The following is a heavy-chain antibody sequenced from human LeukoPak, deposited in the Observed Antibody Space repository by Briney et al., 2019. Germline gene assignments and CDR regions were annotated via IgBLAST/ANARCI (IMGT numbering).Heavy chain of an antibody. D-gene: IGHD3-9*01. J-gene: IGHJ4*02. V-gene: IGHV3-23*01. CDR2: ITYNGAAT. Sequence: PGGSLRLSCAASGFSFGGYAMTWVRQAPGKGLEWVSSITYNGAATYYLDSVKARFTISRDNSRSTLYLQMDSLTAEDTALYYCAKDSLYFDGSTHIYYFDSWGQGTLVAVSS. CDR1: GFSFGGYA. CDR3: AKDSLYFDGSTHIYYFDS.